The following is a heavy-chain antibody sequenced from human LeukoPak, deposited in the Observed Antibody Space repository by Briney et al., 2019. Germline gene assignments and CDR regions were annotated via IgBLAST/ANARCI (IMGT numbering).Heavy chain of an antibody. D-gene: IGHD3-16*01. CDR3: AKGGGNSGHRQGIDS. CDR1: GYILTGCF. J-gene: IGHJ4*02. Sequence: AAVKVSCMASGYILTGCFIHWVGPAPGRGVEWMGWINPNRGRTKYAQKFQGWVTMTINTSISTAYMELSRLTSDDTAIYYCAKGGGNSGHRQGIDSWGQGTLITVSS. CDR2: INPNRGRT. V-gene: IGHV1-2*04.